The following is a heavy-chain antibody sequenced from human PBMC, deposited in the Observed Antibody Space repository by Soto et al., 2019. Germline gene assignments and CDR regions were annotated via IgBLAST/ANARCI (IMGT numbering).Heavy chain of an antibody. CDR3: ARDYGDFHDAFDI. D-gene: IGHD4-17*01. J-gene: IGHJ3*02. Sequence: GGSLRLPCAASGFTFGSYSMNWVRQAPGKGLEWVSYISSSSSTIYYADSVKGRFTISRDNAKNSLYLQMNSLRAEDTAVYYCARDYGDFHDAFDIWGQGTMVTVSS. CDR1: GFTFGSYS. CDR2: ISSSSSTI. V-gene: IGHV3-48*01.